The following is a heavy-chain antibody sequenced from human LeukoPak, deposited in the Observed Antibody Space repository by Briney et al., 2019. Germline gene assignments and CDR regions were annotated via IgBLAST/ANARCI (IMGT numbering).Heavy chain of an antibody. Sequence: SVKVSCKASGGTFSSYAISWVRQAPGQGLEWMGGIIPIFGTANYAQKFQDRVTITADESTSTAYMELSSLRSEDTAVYYCARDKYYGSGSYRYYYGMDVWGQGTTVTVSS. CDR3: ARDKYYGSGSYRYYYGMDV. J-gene: IGHJ6*02. CDR1: GGTFSSYA. V-gene: IGHV1-69*01. D-gene: IGHD3-10*01. CDR2: IIPIFGTA.